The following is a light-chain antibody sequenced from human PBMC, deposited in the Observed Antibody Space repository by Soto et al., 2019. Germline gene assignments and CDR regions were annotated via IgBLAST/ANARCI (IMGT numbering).Light chain of an antibody. CDR1: QSLGSY. J-gene: IGKJ5*01. CDR3: QQYNNWPPIT. V-gene: IGKV3-15*01. CDR2: GAS. Sequence: ETVLTQSPATLSLSPGERASLSCRASQSLGSYLAWYQQKPGQAPRLLIYGASTRATGIPARFSGSGSETEFTLTISSLQSEDFAVYYCQQYNNWPPITFGQGTRLEIK.